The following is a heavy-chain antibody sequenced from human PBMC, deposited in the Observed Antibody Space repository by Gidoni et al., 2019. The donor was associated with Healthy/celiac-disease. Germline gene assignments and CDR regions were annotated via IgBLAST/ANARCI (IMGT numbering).Heavy chain of an antibody. CDR3: AKDQGPYSSSPTYYFDY. V-gene: IGHV3-30*18. D-gene: IGHD6-6*01. J-gene: IGHJ4*02. CDR2: ISYDGSNK. Sequence: QVQLVESGGGVVQPGRSLRLSCAASGFTFSSYGMHWVRQAPGKGLEWVAVISYDGSNKYYADSVKGRFTISRDNSKNTLYLQMNSLRAEDTAVYYCAKDQGPYSSSPTYYFDYWGQGTLVTVSS. CDR1: GFTFSSYG.